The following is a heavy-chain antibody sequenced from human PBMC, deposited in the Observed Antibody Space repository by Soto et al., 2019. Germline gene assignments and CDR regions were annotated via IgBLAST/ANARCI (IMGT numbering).Heavy chain of an antibody. CDR3: ARAPDIVLIRAYYYYGMDV. V-gene: IGHV3-30-3*01. D-gene: IGHD2-8*01. CDR2: ISYDGSNK. Sequence: QVQLVESGGGVVQPGRSLRLSCAASGFTFSSYAMHWVRQAPGKGLEWVAVISYDGSNKYYADSVKGRFTISRDNSKNTLYVQMNSLRPEDTAVYYCARAPDIVLIRAYYYYGMDVWGKGTTVTVSS. CDR1: GFTFSSYA. J-gene: IGHJ6*04.